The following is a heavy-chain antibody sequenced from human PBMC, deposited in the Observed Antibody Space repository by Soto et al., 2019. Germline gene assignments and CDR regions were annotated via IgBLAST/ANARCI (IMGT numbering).Heavy chain of an antibody. D-gene: IGHD3-22*01. CDR1: GFTFSSYA. CDR2: ISGSGGST. Sequence: GGSLRLSCAASGFTFSSYAMSWVRQAPGKGLEWVSAISGSGGSTYYADSVKGRFTISRDNSKNTLYLQMNSLRAEDTAVYYCAKVLGDYYDSSGYLFDYWGQGTLVTVSS. J-gene: IGHJ4*02. V-gene: IGHV3-23*01. CDR3: AKVLGDYYDSSGYLFDY.